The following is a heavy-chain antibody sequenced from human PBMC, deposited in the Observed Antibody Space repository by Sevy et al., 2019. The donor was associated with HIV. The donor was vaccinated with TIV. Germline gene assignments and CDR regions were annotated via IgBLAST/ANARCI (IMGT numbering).Heavy chain of an antibody. CDR3: ATKSVYSISSLDF. J-gene: IGHJ4*02. CDR1: GFTFSSFT. CDR2: ISSTRSYI. D-gene: IGHD6-6*01. V-gene: IGHV3-21*01. Sequence: GGSLRLSCVASGFTFSSFTMNWVRQAPGGGLEWVSSISSTRSYIEYADSVKGRFTISRDNAKNSLFLQLNSLGAEDTAVYYCATKSVYSISSLDFWGRGTLVTVSS.